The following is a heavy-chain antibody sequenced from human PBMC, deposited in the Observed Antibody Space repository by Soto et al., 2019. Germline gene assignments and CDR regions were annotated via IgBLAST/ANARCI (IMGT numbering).Heavy chain of an antibody. CDR1: GGSISSGGYY. J-gene: IGHJ4*02. CDR2: IYYSGST. Sequence: NPSGTLYLTCTVSGGSISSGGYYWSWIRQHPGKGLEWIGSIYYSGSTYYNPSLKSRVTISVDTSKNQFSLKLSSVTAADTAVYYCARRVGDSGYRFMSYFDYWGQGTLVTVSS. V-gene: IGHV4-39*01. D-gene: IGHD5-12*01. CDR3: ARRVGDSGYRFMSYFDY.